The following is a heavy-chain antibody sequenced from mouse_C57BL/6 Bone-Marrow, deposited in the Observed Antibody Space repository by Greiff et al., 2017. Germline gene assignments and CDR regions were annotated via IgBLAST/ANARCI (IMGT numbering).Heavy chain of an antibody. J-gene: IGHJ1*03. V-gene: IGHV1-55*01. CDR2: IYPGSGSP. D-gene: IGHD2-5*01. CDR1: GYTFTSYW. CDR3: ARPYYSNYWYFDV. Sequence: VQLQQSGAELVKPGASVKMSCKASGYTFTSYWITWVKQRPGQGLEWIGDIYPGSGSPNYNEKFKSKATLTVDTSSSTAYIPLSTLPSEYSAFYYCARPYYSNYWYFDVWGTVTTVPVSS.